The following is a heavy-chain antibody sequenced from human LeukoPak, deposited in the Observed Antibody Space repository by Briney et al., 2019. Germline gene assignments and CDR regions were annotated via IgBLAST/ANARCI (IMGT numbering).Heavy chain of an antibody. Sequence: WGSLRLSCAASGFTFNRFWMAWVRQAPGKGLEWVASIKQDGSDIYYVDSVKGRFTISRDNAKNSLYLQMNSLGAEDTAVYYCARDQDTSWFDPWSQGTLVTVSS. CDR1: GFTFNRFW. D-gene: IGHD5-18*01. J-gene: IGHJ5*02. CDR3: ARDQDTSWFDP. CDR2: IKQDGSDI. V-gene: IGHV3-7*04.